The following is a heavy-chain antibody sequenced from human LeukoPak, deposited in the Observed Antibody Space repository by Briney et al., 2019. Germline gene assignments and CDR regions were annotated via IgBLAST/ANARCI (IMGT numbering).Heavy chain of an antibody. CDR2: IRSNSDGGTI. D-gene: IGHD3-22*01. Sequence: GGSLRLTCATSGFTSSNAWMNWVRQAPGKGLEWVGRIRSNSDGGTIDYAAPVKGRFTLSRDDSKTTLYLQMNSLQTEDTAVYYCATDFYDSTWGQGTLVTVSS. CDR3: ATDFYDST. V-gene: IGHV3-15*07. CDR1: GFTSSNAW. J-gene: IGHJ5*02.